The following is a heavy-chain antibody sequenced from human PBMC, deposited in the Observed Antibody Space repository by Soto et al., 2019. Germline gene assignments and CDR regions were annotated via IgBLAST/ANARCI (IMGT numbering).Heavy chain of an antibody. J-gene: IGHJ4*02. CDR1: GFTFSSHA. CDR3: AKAQAGYCSGGSCYTGSDY. Sequence: EVQLLESGGGLVQPGGPLRLSGPASGFTFSSHAMSWVRQPPGKGLEWVSTISKGGGNKYNADPVKARFTISRDNSENTVYLEMNSLRDDDTAVYYCAKAQAGYCSGGSCYTGSDYWGQGTLVTVSS. D-gene: IGHD2-15*01. V-gene: IGHV3-23*01. CDR2: ISKGGGNK.